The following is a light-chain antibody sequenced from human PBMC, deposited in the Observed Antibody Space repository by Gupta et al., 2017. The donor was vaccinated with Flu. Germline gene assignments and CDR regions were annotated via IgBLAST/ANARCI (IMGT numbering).Light chain of an antibody. CDR2: AAS. CDR1: QGISHW. J-gene: IGKJ2*01. Sequence: DVQMTQSPSSLSASVGDRVTITCRASQGISHWLAWYQQKPEEAPKSLIYAASTLQSGVPSRFSGNGSGTDFTLTISALQPEDFATYYCQHENSFPYTFGQGTKMEIK. V-gene: IGKV1D-16*01. CDR3: QHENSFPYT.